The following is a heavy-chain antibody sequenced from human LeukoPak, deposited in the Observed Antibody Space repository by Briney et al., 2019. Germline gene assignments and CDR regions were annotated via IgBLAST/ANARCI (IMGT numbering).Heavy chain of an antibody. CDR3: TRDRAYYYDSSGYYCCYF. D-gene: IGHD3-22*01. CDR1: GFTFGGYA. J-gene: IGHJ4*02. CDR2: IRSKAYGGTT. Sequence: GRSLRLSCTTSGFTFGGYALSWVRQAPGKGLEWVGFIRSKAYGGTTEYAASVKGRFTISRDDSKSIAYLQMNSLKTEDTAVYYCTRDRAYYYDSSGYYCCYFWGQGTLVTVSS. V-gene: IGHV3-49*04.